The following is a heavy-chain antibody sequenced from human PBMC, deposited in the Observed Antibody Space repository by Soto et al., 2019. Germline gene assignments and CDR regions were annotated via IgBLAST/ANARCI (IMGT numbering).Heavy chain of an antibody. CDR2: ISASGEKP. CDR1: GFAFSDYP. V-gene: IGHV3-23*01. Sequence: EVHLLESGGGVVQPGKSLKISCATSGFAFSDYPMTWVRQPPGQGLEWVSGISASGEKPYYADSVKGRFTISRDNSKNTLSLQMNSLRVEDTGIYYGAKLEWLEFGGDYWGQGTLGTVSS. D-gene: IGHD3-3*01. CDR3: AKLEWLEFGGDY. J-gene: IGHJ4*02.